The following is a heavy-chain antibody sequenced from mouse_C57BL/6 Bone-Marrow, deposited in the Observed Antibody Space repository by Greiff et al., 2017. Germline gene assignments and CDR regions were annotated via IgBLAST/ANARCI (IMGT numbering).Heavy chain of an antibody. Sequence: EVQLQQSGPELVKPGASVKMSCKASGYTFTDYNMHWVKQSHGKSLAWIGYINPNNGGTSYNQKFKGKATLTVNKSSSTAYMELRSLTAEESAVYYCAGQEGVYAPTDAWFAYWGQGTRVTVSA. V-gene: IGHV1-22*01. D-gene: IGHD2-3*01. CDR2: INPNNGGT. CDR3: AGQEGVYAPTDAWFAY. CDR1: GYTFTDYN. J-gene: IGHJ3*01.